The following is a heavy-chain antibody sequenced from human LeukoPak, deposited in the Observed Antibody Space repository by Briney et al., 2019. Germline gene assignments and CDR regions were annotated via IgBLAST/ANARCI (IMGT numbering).Heavy chain of an antibody. CDR1: GGSISSSNW. V-gene: IGHV4-4*02. Sequence: SGTLSLTCAVSGGSISSSNWWSWIRQPPGKGLEWIGEINHSGSTNYNPSLKSRVTISVDTSKNQFSLKLSSVTAADTAVYYCARDVGYSSSSGAFDYWGQGTLVTVSS. CDR2: INHSGST. D-gene: IGHD6-6*01. J-gene: IGHJ4*02. CDR3: ARDVGYSSSSGAFDY.